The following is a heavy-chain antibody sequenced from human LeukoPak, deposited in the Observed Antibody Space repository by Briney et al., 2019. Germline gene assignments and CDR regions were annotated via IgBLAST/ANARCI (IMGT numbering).Heavy chain of an antibody. CDR1: GFTFSNYW. J-gene: IGHJ5*02. CDR3: ARDYRYSYGVDR. Sequence: PGGSLRLSCAASGFTFSNYWMSWVRQAPGKGLEWVANIKQDGSEKYYVDSVKGRFTISRDNAKNSLYLQMSSLRAEDTAVYYCARDYRYSYGVDRWGQGTLVTVSS. CDR2: IKQDGSEK. V-gene: IGHV3-7*01. D-gene: IGHD5-18*01.